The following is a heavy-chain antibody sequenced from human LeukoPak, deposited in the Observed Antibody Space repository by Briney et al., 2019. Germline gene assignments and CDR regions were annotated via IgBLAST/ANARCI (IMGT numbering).Heavy chain of an antibody. V-gene: IGHV3-48*04. Sequence: GGSLRLSCAASGFTFSSYWMSWLRQAPGKGLEWVSYISTSGSTIYYADSVKGRFTISRDNAKNSLYLQMNSLRAEDTAVYYCAKVPDYYGSGRYHWGQGTLVTVSS. CDR3: AKVPDYYGSGRYH. CDR2: ISTSGSTI. J-gene: IGHJ4*02. CDR1: GFTFSSYW. D-gene: IGHD3-10*01.